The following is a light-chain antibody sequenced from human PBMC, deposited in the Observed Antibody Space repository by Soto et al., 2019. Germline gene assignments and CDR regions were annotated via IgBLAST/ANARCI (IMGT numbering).Light chain of an antibody. CDR1: HSISTW. Sequence: DIQMTQSPSTLSASVGDRVTITCRASHSISTWLAWYQQKAGKAPKLLIYKASSLESGVPSRFSGSGSGTEFTLTISSLQPDHFATYYCQHYNSYPWTFGQGTKVDIK. CDR2: KAS. CDR3: QHYNSYPWT. V-gene: IGKV1-5*03. J-gene: IGKJ1*01.